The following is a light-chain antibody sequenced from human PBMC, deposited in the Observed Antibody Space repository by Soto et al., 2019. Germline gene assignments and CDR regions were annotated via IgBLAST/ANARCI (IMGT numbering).Light chain of an antibody. V-gene: IGKV1-39*01. J-gene: IGKJ5*01. CDR3: QQTYSSPIT. CDR2: AAS. Sequence: DPQMNQSPSSLSASVGDSIAITCRASQSISSYLNWYQQKPGKAPKLLISAASILQSGVPSRFSGSGSGTDFTLTISNLQPEDFAGYYCQQTYSSPITFGQGTRLEIK. CDR1: QSISSY.